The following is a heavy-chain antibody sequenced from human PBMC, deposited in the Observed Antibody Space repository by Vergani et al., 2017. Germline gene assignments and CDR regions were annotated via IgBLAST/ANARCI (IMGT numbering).Heavy chain of an antibody. D-gene: IGHD6-6*01. V-gene: IGHV3-9*02. CDR2: ISWNSNSI. J-gene: IGHJ5*02. CDR3: AKXLGTSSGGGWFDP. CDR1: GFTSAGYA. Sequence: EVQLEESGGGLVLPGRSLRLSCVASGFTSAGYAMHWVRQAPGKGLEWVSGISWNSNSIGYADSVKGRFTISSDNAKNSMYLQMKSLRAEDTALYYCAKXLGTSSGGGWFDPWGQGTLVTVSS.